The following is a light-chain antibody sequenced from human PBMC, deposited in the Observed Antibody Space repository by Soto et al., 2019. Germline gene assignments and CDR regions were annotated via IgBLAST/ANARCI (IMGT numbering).Light chain of an antibody. J-gene: IGKJ1*01. CDR3: QQYNDYWT. V-gene: IGKV1-5*01. CDR1: QSITTW. CDR2: DAS. Sequence: DIQMTQSPSSLSASVGDRVVITCRASQSITTWLAWYQQKPAKXPXXLIYDASSLESGVPSRFSGSGSGTDFPLTISSLQPDDFATYYCQQYNDYWTFGQGTKVDIK.